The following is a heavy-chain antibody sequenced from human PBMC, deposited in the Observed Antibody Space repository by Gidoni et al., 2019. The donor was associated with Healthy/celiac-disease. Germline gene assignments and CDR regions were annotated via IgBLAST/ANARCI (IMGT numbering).Heavy chain of an antibody. V-gene: IGHV3-11*01. J-gene: IGHJ6*02. D-gene: IGHD3-22*01. CDR1: GFTFSDHS. CDR3: ARDRYYDSSGYNYYYYGMDV. CDR2: ISSSGSTI. Sequence: QVQLVEAGGGLVKPGGSLRLSCAAAGFTFSDHSLSWIRQAPGEGLEWVSYISSSGSTIYYADSVKDRFTISRDNAKDALYLQMNSLRAEDTAVYYCARDRYYDSSGYNYYYYGMDVWGQGTTVTVSS.